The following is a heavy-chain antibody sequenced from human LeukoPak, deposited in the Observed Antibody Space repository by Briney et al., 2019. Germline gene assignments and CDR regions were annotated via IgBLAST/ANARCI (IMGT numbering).Heavy chain of an antibody. CDR3: ARDRGDTYYYDSSGDAFDI. Sequence: SQTLSLTCTVSGGSISSGSYYWSWIRQPAGKGLEWIGRIYTSGSTNYNPSLKSRVTISVDTSKNQFSLKLSSVTAADTAVYYCARDRGDTYYYDSSGDAFDIWGQGTMVTVSS. J-gene: IGHJ3*02. D-gene: IGHD3-22*01. V-gene: IGHV4-61*02. CDR1: GGSISSGSYY. CDR2: IYTSGST.